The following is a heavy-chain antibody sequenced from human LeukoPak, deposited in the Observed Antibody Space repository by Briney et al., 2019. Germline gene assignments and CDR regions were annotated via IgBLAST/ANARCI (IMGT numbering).Heavy chain of an antibody. J-gene: IGHJ4*02. CDR1: GYTFTSYG. V-gene: IGHV1-18*01. CDR3: ARVPPPPQYCSGGSCYYGLGYYFDY. CDR2: ISAYNGNT. D-gene: IGHD2-15*01. Sequence: GASVTVSCKASGYTFTSYGISWVRQAPGQGLEWMGWISAYNGNTNYAHKLQGRVTMTADTSTSTAYMELRSLRSDDTAVYYCARVPPPPQYCSGGSCYYGLGYYFDYWGQGTLVTVSS.